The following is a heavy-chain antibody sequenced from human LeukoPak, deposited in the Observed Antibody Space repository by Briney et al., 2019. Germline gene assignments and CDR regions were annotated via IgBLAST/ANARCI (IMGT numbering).Heavy chain of an antibody. J-gene: IGHJ4*02. Sequence: PGGSLRLSCAASGFTFSSYSMNWVRQAPGKGLEWVSYISSSSSTIYYADSVKGRFTISRDNAKNSLYLQMNSPRAEDTAVYYCARDAPYYYGSGSYYSWGQGTLVTVSS. CDR3: ARDAPYYYGSGSYYS. CDR2: ISSSSSTI. V-gene: IGHV3-48*01. D-gene: IGHD3-10*01. CDR1: GFTFSSYS.